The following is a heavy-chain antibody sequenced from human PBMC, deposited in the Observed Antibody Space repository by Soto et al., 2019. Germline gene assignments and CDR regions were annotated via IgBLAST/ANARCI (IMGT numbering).Heavy chain of an antibody. Sequence: APVKVSCKASGYTFTGYYMNWVLQAPGQGLEWMGWLNPDSGATNYAQKFQGRVTMTRDTSITTAYMELSRLRSDDTAVYYCARGGSYYYGMDVWGQGTTVTVSS. V-gene: IGHV1-2*02. CDR1: GYTFTGYY. J-gene: IGHJ6*02. CDR3: ARGGSYYYGMDV. D-gene: IGHD1-26*01. CDR2: LNPDSGAT.